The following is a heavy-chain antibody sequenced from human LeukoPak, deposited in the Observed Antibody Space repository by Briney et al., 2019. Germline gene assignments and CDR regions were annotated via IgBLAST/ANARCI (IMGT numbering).Heavy chain of an antibody. CDR1: GFTFSKAS. J-gene: IGHJ3*02. V-gene: IGHV3-15*01. CDR3: ARVRSRYSGSYHAFDI. CDR2: IKNKTEGGTT. Sequence: PGGSLRLSCVASGFTFSKASMNWVRQAPGKGLEWVGRIKNKTEGGTTQYAAPVKGRFTISRDNSKNTLYLQMNSLRAEDTAVYYCARVRSRYSGSYHAFDIWGQGTMVTVSS. D-gene: IGHD1-26*01.